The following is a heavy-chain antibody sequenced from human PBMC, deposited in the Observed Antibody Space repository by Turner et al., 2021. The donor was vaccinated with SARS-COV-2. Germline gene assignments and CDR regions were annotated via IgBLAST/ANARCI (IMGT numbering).Heavy chain of an antibody. V-gene: IGHV3-7*01. CDR2: MRHDGGEI. CDR1: GFTFSNYW. J-gene: IGHJ4*02. Sequence: EVQLVESGGGLVQPGGSLRLSCAASGFTFSNYWMTWVRQAPGKGLEWVSTMRHDGGEIYYVDSVKGRFTISRDNSKNTLYLQMNSLRAEDTAVYYCAKITGTTTGDYWGQGTLVTVSS. CDR3: AKITGTTTGDY. D-gene: IGHD1-7*01.